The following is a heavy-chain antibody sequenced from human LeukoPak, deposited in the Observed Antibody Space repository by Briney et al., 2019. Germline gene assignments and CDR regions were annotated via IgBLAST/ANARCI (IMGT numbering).Heavy chain of an antibody. CDR3: ARGNIQPSGYSYGYFDY. D-gene: IGHD5-18*01. CDR2: INHSGST. CDR1: GGSISSSSYY. V-gene: IGHV4-39*07. Sequence: SETLSLTCTVSGGSISSSSYYWSWIRQPPGKGLEWIGEINHSGSTNYNPSLKSRVTISVDTSKNQFSLKLSSVTAADTAVYYCARGNIQPSGYSYGYFDYWGQGTLVTVSS. J-gene: IGHJ4*02.